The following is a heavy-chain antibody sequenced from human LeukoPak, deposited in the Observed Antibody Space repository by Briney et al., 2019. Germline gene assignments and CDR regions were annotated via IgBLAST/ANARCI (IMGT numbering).Heavy chain of an antibody. CDR1: GFTFTSSA. D-gene: IGHD3-22*01. CDR2: IVVGSGNT. V-gene: IGHV1-58*02. Sequence: GASVKVSCKASGFTFTSSAMQWVRQARGQRLEWIGWIVVGSGNTNYAQKFQERVTITRNTSISTAYMELSSLRSEDTAVYYCARSSSGYYDFDYWGQGTLVTVSS. CDR3: ARSSSGYYDFDY. J-gene: IGHJ4*02.